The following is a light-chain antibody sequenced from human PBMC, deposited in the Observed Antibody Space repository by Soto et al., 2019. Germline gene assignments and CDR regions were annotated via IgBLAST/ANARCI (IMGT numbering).Light chain of an antibody. CDR3: QQYGTSLFT. CDR1: QTVRNNY. V-gene: IGKV3-20*01. J-gene: IGKJ4*01. CDR2: DAS. Sequence: EFVLTQSPGTLSLSPGERATLSCRASQTVRNNYLAWYQQKPGQAPRLLIYDASSRATGIPDRFSGGGSGTDFTLTISRLEPEDFAVYYCQQYGTSLFTFGGGTKG.